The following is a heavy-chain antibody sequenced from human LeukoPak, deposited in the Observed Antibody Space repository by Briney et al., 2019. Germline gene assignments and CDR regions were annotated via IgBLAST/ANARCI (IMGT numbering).Heavy chain of an antibody. J-gene: IGHJ4*02. D-gene: IGHD3-10*01. V-gene: IGHV3-30*02. CDR3: AKDMVRGVITVFDY. Sequence: GGSLRLSCAASGFTFSSYGMHWVRHAPGKGLELVAFIRYDGSNKYYADSVKGRFTISRDNSKNTLYLQMNSLRAEDTAVYYCAKDMVRGVITVFDYWGQGTLVTVSS. CDR2: IRYDGSNK. CDR1: GFTFSSYG.